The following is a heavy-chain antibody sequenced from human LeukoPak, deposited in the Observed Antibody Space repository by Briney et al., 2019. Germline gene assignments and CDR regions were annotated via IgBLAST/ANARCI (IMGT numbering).Heavy chain of an antibody. CDR1: GYSFTSYW. CDR3: ASGVFFGTTGTTFPPPLYYYYYGMDV. CDR2: IDPSDSYT. J-gene: IGHJ6*04. V-gene: IGHV5-10-1*01. Sequence: GESLKISCKGSGYSFTSYWISWVRQMPGKGLEWMGRIDPSDSYTNYSPSFQGHVTISADKSISTAYLQWSSLKASDTAMYYCASGVFFGTTGTTFPPPLYYYYYGMDVWGKGTTVTVSS. D-gene: IGHD1-1*01.